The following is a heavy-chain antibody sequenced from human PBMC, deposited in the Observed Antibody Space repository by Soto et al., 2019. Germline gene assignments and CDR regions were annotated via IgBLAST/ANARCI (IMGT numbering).Heavy chain of an antibody. J-gene: IGHJ4*02. V-gene: IGHV4-39*01. CDR1: GFNISSSSYY. Sequence: PSETLSLTCPFSGFNISSSSYYWGWIRQPPGKGLEWIGSIYYSGSTYYNPSLKSRVTISVDTSKNQFSLKLSSVTAADTAVYYCARHTPAISISDHWGQGTLVTSPQ. D-gene: IGHD2-15*01. CDR2: IYYSGST. CDR3: ARHTPAISISDH.